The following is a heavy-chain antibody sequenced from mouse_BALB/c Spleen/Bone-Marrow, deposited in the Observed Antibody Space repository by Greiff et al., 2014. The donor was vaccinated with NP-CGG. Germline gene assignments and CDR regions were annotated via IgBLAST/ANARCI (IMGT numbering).Heavy chain of an antibody. V-gene: IGHV1S22*01. CDR2: IYPGSGNT. Sequence: LQESGSELVRPGASVKLSCKASGYTFTSYWMHWVRQRPGQGLEWIGNIYPGSGNTNYDEKFKRKATLTVETSSNTAYTHLSSLTSEDSAVYCCTRSLGRAMDYWGQGTSVTVSS. CDR3: TRSLGRAMDY. J-gene: IGHJ4*01. D-gene: IGHD4-1*01. CDR1: GYTFTSYW.